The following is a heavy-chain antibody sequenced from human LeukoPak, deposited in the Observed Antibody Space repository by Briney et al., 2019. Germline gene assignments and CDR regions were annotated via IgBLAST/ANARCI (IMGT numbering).Heavy chain of an antibody. CDR3: ARERRGRAAAGTGGFDY. Sequence: GASVKVSCKASGYTFTSYAMHWVRQARGQRLEWMGWINAGNGNTKYSQKFQGRVTITRDTSASTAYMELSSLRSEDTAVYYCARERRGRAAAGTGGFDYWGQGTLVTVSS. V-gene: IGHV1-3*01. CDR1: GYTFTSYA. CDR2: INAGNGNT. D-gene: IGHD6-13*01. J-gene: IGHJ4*02.